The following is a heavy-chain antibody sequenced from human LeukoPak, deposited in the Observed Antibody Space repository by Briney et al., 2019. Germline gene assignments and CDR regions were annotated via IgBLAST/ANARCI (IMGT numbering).Heavy chain of an antibody. CDR2: IIPIFGTA. V-gene: IGHV1-69*01. CDR1: GGTFSSYA. Sequence: SVKVSCKASGGTFSSYAISWVRQVPGQGLEWMGGIIPIFGTANYAQKFQGRVTITADESTSTAYMELSSLRSEDTAVYYCATFYGSGSSYLDYWGQGTLVTVSS. D-gene: IGHD3-10*01. CDR3: ATFYGSGSSYLDY. J-gene: IGHJ4*02.